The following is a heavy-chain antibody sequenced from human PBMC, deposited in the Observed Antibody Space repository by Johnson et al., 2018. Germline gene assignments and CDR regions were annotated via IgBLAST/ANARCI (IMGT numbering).Heavy chain of an antibody. CDR3: AKPSLGTKGAFDI. D-gene: IGHD2-2*01. CDR1: GFTFSSYD. J-gene: IGHJ3*02. Sequence: QVQLVESGGGVVQPGRSLRLSCAASGFTFSSYDMHWVRQAPGKGLEWVTVISYDGSNRYYADSVKGRFTISRDNYKNTLYLETNSLIHEDTAVYYCAKPSLGTKGAFDIWVQGTMVTVSS. V-gene: IGHV3-30*18. CDR2: ISYDGSNR.